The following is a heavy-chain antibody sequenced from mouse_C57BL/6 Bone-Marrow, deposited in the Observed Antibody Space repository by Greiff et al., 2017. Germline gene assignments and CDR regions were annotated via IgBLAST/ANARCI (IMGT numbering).Heavy chain of an antibody. Sequence: QVQLQQSGAELAKPGASVKLSCKASGYTFTSYWMHWVKQRPGQGLEWIGYINPSSGYTKYNQKFKDKATLTADTSSSTAYMQLSSLTYEDSAVYYCARDAYWGQGTLVTVSA. CDR3: ARDAY. CDR1: GYTFTSYW. J-gene: IGHJ3*01. V-gene: IGHV1-7*01. CDR2: INPSSGYT.